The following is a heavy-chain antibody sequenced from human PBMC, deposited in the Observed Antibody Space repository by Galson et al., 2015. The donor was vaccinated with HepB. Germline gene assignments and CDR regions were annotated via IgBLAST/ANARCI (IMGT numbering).Heavy chain of an antibody. V-gene: IGHV3-30*04. Sequence: SLRLSCAASGFTFSSYAMHWVRQAPGKGLEWVAVISYDGSNKYYADSVKGRFTISRDNSKNTLYLQMNSLRAEDTAVYYCARGGGGPGCCSSTSCYAIDYWGQGTLVTVSS. D-gene: IGHD2-2*01. CDR1: GFTFSSYA. J-gene: IGHJ4*02. CDR3: ARGGGGPGCCSSTSCYAIDY. CDR2: ISYDGSNK.